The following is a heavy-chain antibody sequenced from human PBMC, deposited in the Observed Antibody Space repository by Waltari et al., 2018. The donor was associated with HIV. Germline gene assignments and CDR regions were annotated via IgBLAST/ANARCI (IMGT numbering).Heavy chain of an antibody. Sequence: QVQLVQSGAEVKKPGASVKVSCKASGYTFTSYYMHWVRQAPGQGLEWMGIINPSGGSTSYAQKFQGRVTMTRDTSTSTVYMELSSLRSEDTAVYYCARPVDTAMVTYGMDVWGQGTTVTVSS. D-gene: IGHD5-18*01. J-gene: IGHJ6*02. CDR2: INPSGGST. CDR1: GYTFTSYY. CDR3: ARPVDTAMVTYGMDV. V-gene: IGHV1-46*01.